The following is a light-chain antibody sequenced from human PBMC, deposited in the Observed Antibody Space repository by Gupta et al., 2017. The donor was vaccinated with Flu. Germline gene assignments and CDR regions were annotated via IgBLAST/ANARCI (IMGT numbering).Light chain of an antibody. V-gene: IGLV2-14*01. CDR2: EVS. CDR3: SSYTSSSTLV. J-gene: IGLJ3*02. CDR1: SSDVGGYNY. Sequence: QSALPQPASVSVSPCQSTTISCTGTSSDVGGYNYVSWYQHHPGKAPKLMIYEVSNRPSGVSNRFSGSKSGNTASLTISGLQAEDEADYYCSSYTSSSTLVFGGGTKLTVL.